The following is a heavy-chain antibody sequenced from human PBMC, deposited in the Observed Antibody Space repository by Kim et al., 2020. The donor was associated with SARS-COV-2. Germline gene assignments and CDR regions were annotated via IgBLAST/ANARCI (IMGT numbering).Heavy chain of an antibody. J-gene: IGHJ4*02. V-gene: IGHV3-48*02. Sequence: GGSLRLSCAASGFTFNSYSMNWVRQAPGKGLEWVSYISSSSSTVYYADSVKGRFTISRDSAKNSLYLQMNSLRDEDTAVYYCARCSPRGDSSGWFHFDYWGQGTLVTVSS. CDR2: ISSSSSTV. CDR3: ARCSPRGDSSGWFHFDY. CDR1: GFTFNSYS. D-gene: IGHD6-19*01.